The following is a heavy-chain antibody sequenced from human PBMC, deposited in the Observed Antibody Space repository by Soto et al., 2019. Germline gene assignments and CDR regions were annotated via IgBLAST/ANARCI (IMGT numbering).Heavy chain of an antibody. Sequence: GGSLRLSCAASGFTFSSYGMHWVRQAPGKGLEWVAVISYDGSDTYYADSVKGRFTISRDNSKNTLYLQMNSLKPEDTAVYSCAKDRCSSVSCYLAYGMDVWGQGTTVTVSS. J-gene: IGHJ6*02. CDR1: GFTFSSYG. D-gene: IGHD2-2*01. CDR3: AKDRCSSVSCYLAYGMDV. CDR2: ISYDGSDT. V-gene: IGHV3-30*18.